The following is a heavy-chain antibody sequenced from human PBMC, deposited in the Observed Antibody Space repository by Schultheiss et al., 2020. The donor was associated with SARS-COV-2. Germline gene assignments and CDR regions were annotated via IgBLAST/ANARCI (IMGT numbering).Heavy chain of an antibody. D-gene: IGHD3-22*01. CDR2: ISSSSSYI. V-gene: IGHV3-21*01. CDR1: GFTFSSYW. J-gene: IGHJ4*02. CDR3: ARVPPGSGYYPFDY. Sequence: GGSLRLSCAASGFTFSSYWMHWVRQAPGKGLEWVSSISSSSSYIYYADSVKGRFTISRDNAKNSLYLQMNSLRAEDTAVYYCARVPPGSGYYPFDYWGQGTLVTVSS.